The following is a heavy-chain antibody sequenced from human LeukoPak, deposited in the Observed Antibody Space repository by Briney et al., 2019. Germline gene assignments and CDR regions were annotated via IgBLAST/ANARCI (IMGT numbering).Heavy chain of an antibody. Sequence: GASVKVSCKASGYTFTAYYIHWVRQAPGQGLEWMGWINPNSGGTNYAQKFQGRVTMTRGTSITTAYMELSSLRSDDTAVYYCAKLRHCSGGSCYQGNWFDPWGQGTLVTVSS. CDR3: AKLRHCSGGSCYQGNWFDP. CDR1: GYTFTAYY. CDR2: INPNSGGT. J-gene: IGHJ5*02. D-gene: IGHD2-15*01. V-gene: IGHV1-2*02.